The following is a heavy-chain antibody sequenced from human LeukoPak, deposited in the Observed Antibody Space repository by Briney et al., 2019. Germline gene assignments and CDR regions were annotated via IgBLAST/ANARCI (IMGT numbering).Heavy chain of an antibody. CDR2: IYYSGST. V-gene: IGHV4-39*01. Sequence: PSETLSLTCTVSGGSISSSSYYWGWIRQPPGKGLEWIGSIYYSGSTYYNPSLKSRVTISVDTSKNQFSLKLSSVTAADTAVYYCARHSGYDSSGYGFDYWGQGTLVTVSS. CDR3: ARHSGYDSSGYGFDY. J-gene: IGHJ4*02. CDR1: GGSISSSSYY. D-gene: IGHD3-22*01.